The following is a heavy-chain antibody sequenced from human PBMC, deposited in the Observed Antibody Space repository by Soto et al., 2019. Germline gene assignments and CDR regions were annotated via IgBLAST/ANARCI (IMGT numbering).Heavy chain of an antibody. CDR2: MNGAGTST. J-gene: IGHJ6*02. CDR1: GFTLTTYA. Sequence: EAQLLESGGGLVQPGGSLRLSCAASGFTLTTYAMTWVRQPPGKGLEWVSSMNGAGTSTSYADSVKGRFTTSRDNSKNTRYLEMNSLRAEDTAVYYCARGGADHYHYGMDVWGQGTTVIVSS. CDR3: ARGGADHYHYGMDV. D-gene: IGHD3-10*01. V-gene: IGHV3-23*01.